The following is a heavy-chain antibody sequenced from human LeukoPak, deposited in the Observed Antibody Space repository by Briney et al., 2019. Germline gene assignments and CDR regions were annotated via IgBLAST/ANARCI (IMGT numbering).Heavy chain of an antibody. CDR3: ARGQWLVLEGFDY. J-gene: IGHJ4*02. CDR2: ISYDGSNK. D-gene: IGHD6-19*01. V-gene: IGHV3-30*04. Sequence: PGGSLRLSCAASGFTFSSYAMHWVRQAPGKGLEWVAVISYDGSNKYYADYVKGRFTISRDNSKNTLYLQMNSLRAEDTAVYYCARGQWLVLEGFDYWGQGTLVTVSS. CDR1: GFTFSSYA.